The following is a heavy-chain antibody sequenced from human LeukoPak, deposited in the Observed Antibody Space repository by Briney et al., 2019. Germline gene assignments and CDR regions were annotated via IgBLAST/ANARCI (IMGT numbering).Heavy chain of an antibody. CDR1: GGTFSIYA. CDR2: IIPIFGTA. J-gene: IGHJ6*03. V-gene: IGHV1-69*01. CDR3: ARAHYDILTGSDYYYYYMDV. D-gene: IGHD3-9*01. Sequence: GASVTVSFKASGGTFSIYAISWVRQAPGQGLEWMGGIIPIFGTANYAQKFQGRVTITADESTSTAYMELSSLRSEDTAVYYCARAHYDILTGSDYYYYYMDVWGKGTTVTISS.